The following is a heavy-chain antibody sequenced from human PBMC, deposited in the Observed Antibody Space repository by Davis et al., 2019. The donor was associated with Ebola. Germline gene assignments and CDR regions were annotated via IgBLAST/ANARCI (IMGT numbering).Heavy chain of an antibody. CDR1: GFTFSSNA. D-gene: IGHD6-19*01. V-gene: IGHV3-23*01. J-gene: IGHJ4*02. CDR3: AKDHGYSSGWYEGDYFDY. CDR2: ISGSGGST. Sequence: GGSLRLSCATSGFTFSSNAMSWVRQAPGKGLEWVASISGSGGSTYYADSVKGRFTISRDNSKNTLYLQMNSLRAEDTAVYYCAKDHGYSSGWYEGDYFDYWGQGTLVTVSS.